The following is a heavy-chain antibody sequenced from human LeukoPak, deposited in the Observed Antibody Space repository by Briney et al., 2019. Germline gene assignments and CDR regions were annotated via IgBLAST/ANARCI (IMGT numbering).Heavy chain of an antibody. D-gene: IGHD5-18*01. Sequence: PGGSLRLSCAASGFTFRSFGMHFVRQAPGKGLEWVAFIRFDGSNQYYIDSVKGRFTISRDNSNNTLFLQVNNLRGDDTAVYFCAKGYGESHFDSWGQGTLVTVSS. CDR2: IRFDGSNQ. CDR1: GFTFRSFG. J-gene: IGHJ4*02. CDR3: AKGYGESHFDS. V-gene: IGHV3-30*02.